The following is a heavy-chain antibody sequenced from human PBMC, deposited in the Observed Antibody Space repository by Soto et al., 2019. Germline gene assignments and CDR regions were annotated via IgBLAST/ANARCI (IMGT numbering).Heavy chain of an antibody. CDR2: ISGSGGST. CDR3: AKDPVTYCGGDCPTYYGMDV. J-gene: IGHJ6*02. Sequence: GRLRRAGSPSGFTFSCYALSWGRQAPGKGLAWVSAISGSGGSTYYADSVKGRFNISRDNSKNTLYLQMNRLRAEDTAVYYCAKDPVTYCGGDCPTYYGMDVWGQGTTGTVSS. CDR1: GFTFSCYA. D-gene: IGHD2-21*02. V-gene: IGHV3-23*01.